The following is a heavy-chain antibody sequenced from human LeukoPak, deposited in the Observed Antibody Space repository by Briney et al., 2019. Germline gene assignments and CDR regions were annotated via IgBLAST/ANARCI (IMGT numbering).Heavy chain of an antibody. CDR1: GYTFTSYG. J-gene: IGHJ6*03. D-gene: IGHD3-3*01. CDR3: ARAPTWSSTSYNYYYMDV. V-gene: IGHV1-18*01. Sequence: VASVKVSCKASGYTFTSYGISWVRQAPGQGLEWMGWISAYNGNTNYAQKLQGRVTMTTDTSTSTAYMELRSLRSDDTAVYYCARAPTWSSTSYNYYYMDVWGKGTTVTISS. CDR2: ISAYNGNT.